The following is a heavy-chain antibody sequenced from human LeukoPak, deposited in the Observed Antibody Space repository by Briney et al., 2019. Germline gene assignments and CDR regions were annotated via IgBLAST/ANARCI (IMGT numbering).Heavy chain of an antibody. D-gene: IGHD6-19*01. CDR3: ARAGGWLVQAGWFDP. V-gene: IGHV3-7*01. CDR2: IKQDGSEK. Sequence: GGSLRLSCAASRFTFSSYWMSWLRQAPGKGREWVANIKQDGSEKYYVDSVKGRFTISRDNAKNSLYLQMNSLRAEDTAVYYCARAGGWLVQAGWFDPWGQGTLVTVSS. J-gene: IGHJ5*02. CDR1: RFTFSSYW.